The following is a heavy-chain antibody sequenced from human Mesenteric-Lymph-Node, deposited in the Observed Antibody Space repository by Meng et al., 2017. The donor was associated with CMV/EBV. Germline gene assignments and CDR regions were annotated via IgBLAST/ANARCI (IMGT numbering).Heavy chain of an antibody. D-gene: IGHD5-24*01. V-gene: IGHV3-21*04. CDR1: GFTFSSYS. J-gene: IGHJ4*02. CDR3: ARGPLRRDGYNQNGIFDY. CDR2: ISSSSSYI. Sequence: GGSLRLSCAASGFTFSSYSMNWVRQAPGKGLEWVSSISSSSSYIYYADSVKGRFTISRDNAKNSLYLQMNSLRAEDTAVYYCARGPLRRDGYNQNGIFDYWGQGTLVTVSS.